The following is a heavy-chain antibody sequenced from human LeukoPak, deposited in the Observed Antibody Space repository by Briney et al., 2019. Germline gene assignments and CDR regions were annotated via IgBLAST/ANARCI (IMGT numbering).Heavy chain of an antibody. Sequence: PSETLSLTCTVSGGSISSYYWSWIRQPPGKGLEWIGYIYYSGSTNYNPSPKSRVTISVAPSKNQFSLKLSSVTAADPAVYYCARTILRFLEWFRFDPWGQGTLVTVSS. V-gene: IGHV4-59*01. CDR3: ARTILRFLEWFRFDP. CDR1: GGSISSYY. D-gene: IGHD3-3*01. CDR2: IYYSGST. J-gene: IGHJ5*02.